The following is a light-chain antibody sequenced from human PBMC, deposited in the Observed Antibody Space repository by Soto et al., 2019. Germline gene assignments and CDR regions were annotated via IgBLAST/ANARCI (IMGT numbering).Light chain of an antibody. CDR3: MQALQTPKT. J-gene: IGKJ1*01. Sequence: DIGMTQSPLSLPVTPGEPASISCRSSQSLLHRNGYNYLNWYLQKPGQSPQLLIHLGSNRASGVHDRFSGSGSGKDFTLKISRLEAEDVGVYYCMQALQTPKTFGQGTKVEIK. V-gene: IGKV2-28*01. CDR1: QSLLHRNGYNY. CDR2: LGS.